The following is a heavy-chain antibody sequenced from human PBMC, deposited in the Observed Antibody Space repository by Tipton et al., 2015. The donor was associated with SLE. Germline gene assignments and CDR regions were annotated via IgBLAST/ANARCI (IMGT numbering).Heavy chain of an antibody. V-gene: IGHV4-38-2*02. CDR2: VYYSGST. J-gene: IGHJ6*02. D-gene: IGHD3-16*01. Sequence: GLVKPSETLSLTCTVSGYSISSGYYWGWIRQPPGKGLEWTGSVYYSGSTSYNPSLKSRVTISVDTSKNQFSLKLSSVTAADTAVYYCARGGMDVWGQGTTVTVSS. CDR3: ARGGMDV. CDR1: GYSISSGYY.